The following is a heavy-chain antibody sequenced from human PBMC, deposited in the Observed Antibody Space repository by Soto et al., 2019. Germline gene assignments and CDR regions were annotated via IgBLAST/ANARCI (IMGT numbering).Heavy chain of an antibody. CDR2: LWYDGDDK. V-gene: IGHV3-33*01. Sequence: QVLLVESGGGVVQPGTSLRLSCAASGFTIGSYGMHWVRQAPGKGLEWVAGLWYDGDDKYYGDSVKGRLTISRDNSRNTLDLKMNSLRAEDTAVYYCVRGPYYGLYYFDSWGQGTLVTVSS. CDR1: GFTIGSYG. CDR3: VRGPYYGLYYFDS. J-gene: IGHJ4*02. D-gene: IGHD3-10*01.